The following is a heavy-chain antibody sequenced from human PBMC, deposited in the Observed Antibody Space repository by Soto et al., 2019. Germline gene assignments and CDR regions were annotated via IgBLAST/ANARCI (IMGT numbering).Heavy chain of an antibody. CDR2: VHYSGST. J-gene: IGHJ4*02. CDR1: GESLNNYY. V-gene: IGHV4-59*01. D-gene: IGHD3-10*01. Sequence: SETLSLTCTVSGESLNNYYWSWIRQPPGKGLEWIGFVHYSGSTGYNPSPKSRVTISVDTSKNQLSLKVTSVTTADTAIYFCARGRVPAVWGQGTLVTVSS. CDR3: ARGRVPAV.